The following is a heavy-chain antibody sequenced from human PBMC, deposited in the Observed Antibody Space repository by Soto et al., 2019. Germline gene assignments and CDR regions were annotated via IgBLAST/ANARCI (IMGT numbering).Heavy chain of an antibody. CDR3: ARNSRGDYVVSYYHGMAF. V-gene: IGHV1-69*06. CDR2: IIPIFGTA. J-gene: IGHJ6*02. D-gene: IGHD4-17*01. CDR1: GDGISGDA. Sequence: SSVNRSCKTAGDGISGDAGGWRRQANRQGLEWMGGIIPIFGTANYAQKFQGRVTITADKSTSTAYMELSSLRSEDTAVYYCARNSRGDYVVSYYHGMAFWGQGTTVPGS.